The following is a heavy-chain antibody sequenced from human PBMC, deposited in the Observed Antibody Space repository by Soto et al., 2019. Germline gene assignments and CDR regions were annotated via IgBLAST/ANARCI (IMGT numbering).Heavy chain of an antibody. CDR2: IYYSGST. CDR1: GGSISSYY. CDR3: ARVGGGAFDI. V-gene: IGHV4-59*01. D-gene: IGHD3-16*01. J-gene: IGHJ3*02. Sequence: QVQLQESGPGLVKPSETLSLTCTVSGGSISSYYWSWIRQPPGKGLEWIGYIYYSGSTNYNPSLQSRVTISVDTSKTQFTLNLSSVSAGDTAVYYCARVGGGAFDIWGQGKMVTVSS.